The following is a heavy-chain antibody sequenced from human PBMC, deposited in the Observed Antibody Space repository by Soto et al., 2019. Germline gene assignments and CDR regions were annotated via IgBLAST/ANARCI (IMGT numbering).Heavy chain of an antibody. CDR2: IKPDGGEK. CDR1: GFIFSTSW. CDR3: AKAVEHNRLAYYYYYYGMDV. J-gene: IGHJ6*02. Sequence: PGGSLRLSCAASGFIFSTSWMTWVRQAPGKGLEWVANIKPDGGEKYYVDSVEGRFTISRDNANNLLYLQMSSLRVEDTAVYYCAKAVEHNRLAYYYYYYGMDVWGQGTTVTVSS. D-gene: IGHD1-1*01. V-gene: IGHV3-7*02.